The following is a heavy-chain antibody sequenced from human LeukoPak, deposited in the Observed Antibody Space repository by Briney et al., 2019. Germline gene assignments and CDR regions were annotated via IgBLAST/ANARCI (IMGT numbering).Heavy chain of an antibody. CDR2: ISAYNGNT. D-gene: IGHD3-22*01. V-gene: IGHV1-18*01. CDR1: GYTFTSYG. CDR3: ARAWRVTYYYDSSGYPPGYYYYGMDV. J-gene: IGHJ6*02. Sequence: ASVKVSCKASGYTFTSYGISWVRQAPGQGLEWMGWISAYNGNTNYAQKLQGRVTMTTDTSTSTAYMELRSLRSDDTAVYYCARAWRVTYYYDSSGYPPGYYYYGMDVWGQGTTVTVSS.